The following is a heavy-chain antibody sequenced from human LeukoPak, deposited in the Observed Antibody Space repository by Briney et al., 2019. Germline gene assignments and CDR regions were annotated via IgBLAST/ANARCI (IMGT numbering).Heavy chain of an antibody. CDR1: EFSVGSNY. Sequence: GGSLRLSCAASEFSVGSNYMTWVRQAPGKGLEWVSSISSSSSYIYYADSVKGRFTISRDNAKNSVYLQMNSLRAEDTAVYYCARLVGYYDSSGYYYGGYFDYWGQGTLVTVSS. CDR2: ISSSSSYI. CDR3: ARLVGYYDSSGYYYGGYFDY. D-gene: IGHD3-22*01. J-gene: IGHJ4*02. V-gene: IGHV3-21*01.